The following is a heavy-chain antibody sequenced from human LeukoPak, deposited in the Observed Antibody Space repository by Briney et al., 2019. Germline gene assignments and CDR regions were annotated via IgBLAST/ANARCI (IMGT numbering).Heavy chain of an antibody. CDR2: IIPIFGTA. CDR3: ARGGAPPPFDVDY. CDR1: GGTFSSYA. V-gene: IGHV1-69*13. J-gene: IGHJ4*02. Sequence: GASVKVSCKASGGTFSSYAISWVRQAPGQGLEWMGGIIPIFGTANYAQKFQGRVTITADESTSTAYMELSSLRSEDAAVYYCARGGAPPPFDVDYWGQGTLVTVSS. D-gene: IGHD3-9*01.